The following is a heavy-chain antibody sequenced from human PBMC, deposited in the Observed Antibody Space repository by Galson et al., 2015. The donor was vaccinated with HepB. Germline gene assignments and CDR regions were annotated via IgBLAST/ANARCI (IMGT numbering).Heavy chain of an antibody. CDR1: GFTFSDYY. Sequence: SLRLSCAASGFTFSDYYMSWIRQAPGKGLEWVSYISSSSSYTNYADSVKGRFTISRDNAKNSLYLQMNSLRAEDTAVYYCARDLYDSSGYYSYWGQGTLVTVSS. V-gene: IGHV3-11*05. CDR3: ARDLYDSSGYYSY. CDR2: ISSSSSYT. J-gene: IGHJ4*02. D-gene: IGHD3-22*01.